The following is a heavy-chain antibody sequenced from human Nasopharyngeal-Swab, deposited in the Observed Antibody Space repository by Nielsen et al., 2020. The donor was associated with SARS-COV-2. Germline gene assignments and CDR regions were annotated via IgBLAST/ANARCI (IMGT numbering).Heavy chain of an antibody. V-gene: IGHV5-51*01. CDR1: GYSFTSYW. D-gene: IGHD3-10*01. Sequence: GGSLRLSCKGSGYSFTSYWIGWVRQMPGKGLEWMGIIYPGDSDTRYSPSFQGQVTISADKSIGTAYLQWSSLKASDTAMYYCARQMDYYGSGSPPGYWGQGTLVTVSS. CDR2: IYPGDSDT. J-gene: IGHJ4*02. CDR3: ARQMDYYGSGSPPGY.